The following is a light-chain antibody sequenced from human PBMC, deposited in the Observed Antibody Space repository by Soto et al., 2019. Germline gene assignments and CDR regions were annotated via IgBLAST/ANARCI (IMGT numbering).Light chain of an antibody. CDR3: QQLNSYPIT. V-gene: IGKV1-9*01. CDR2: AAS. CDR1: QGISSY. Sequence: DIHLTQSPSFLSASLGDRVTITCRASQGISSYLAWYQQKPGKAPKLLIYAASTLQSGVPSRFSGSGSGTEFTLTISSLQPEDFATYYCQQLNSYPITFGQGTR. J-gene: IGKJ5*01.